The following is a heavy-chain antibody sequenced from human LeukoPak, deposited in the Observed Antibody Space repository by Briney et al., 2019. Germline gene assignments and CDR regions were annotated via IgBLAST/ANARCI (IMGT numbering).Heavy chain of an antibody. CDR1: GYTFTGYF. Sequence: GASVKVSCKASGYTFTGYFMHWVRQAPGQGLEWMGWINCNSGGTKYPQKFQGRVSMTRDTSINTAYLELCSLRSDDTAVYYCARDLTIVGGVTDPRIRGHWGQGTLVTVSS. CDR3: ARDLTIVGGVTDPRIRGH. D-gene: IGHD3-3*01. V-gene: IGHV1-2*02. CDR2: INCNSGGT. J-gene: IGHJ4*02.